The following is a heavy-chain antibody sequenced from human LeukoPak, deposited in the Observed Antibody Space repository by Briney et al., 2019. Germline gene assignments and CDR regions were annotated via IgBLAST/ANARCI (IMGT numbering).Heavy chain of an antibody. CDR1: GIPFSGYA. J-gene: IGHJ4*02. Sequence: GGSLRLSCAASGIPFSGYAMSWVRQAPGKGLEWVSSTSGSAGRTYYADSVTGRFTISRDKSQSTLYLQMNSLRADDTAVYYCAKDKEYQVLWGYFDYWGQGTLVTVSS. D-gene: IGHD2-2*01. CDR2: TSGSAGRT. V-gene: IGHV3-23*01. CDR3: AKDKEYQVLWGYFDY.